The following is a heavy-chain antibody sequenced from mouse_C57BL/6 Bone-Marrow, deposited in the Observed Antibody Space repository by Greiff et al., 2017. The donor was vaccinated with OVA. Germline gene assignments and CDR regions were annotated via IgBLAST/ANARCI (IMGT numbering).Heavy chain of an antibody. CDR3: TRSRSNYYYGSSYWYFDV. V-gene: IGHV1-15*01. D-gene: IGHD1-1*01. CDR2: IDPETGGT. CDR1: GYTFTDYE. J-gene: IGHJ1*03. Sequence: QVQLQQSGAELVRPGASVTLSCKASGYTFTDYEMHWVKQTPVHGLEWIGAIDPETGGTAYNQKFKGKAILTADKSSSTAYMELRSLTSEDSAVYYCTRSRSNYYYGSSYWYFDVWGTGTTVTVSS.